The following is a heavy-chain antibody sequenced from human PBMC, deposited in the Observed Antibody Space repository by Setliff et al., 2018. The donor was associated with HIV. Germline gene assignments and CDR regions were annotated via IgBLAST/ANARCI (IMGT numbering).Heavy chain of an antibody. D-gene: IGHD6-19*01. J-gene: IGHJ6*03. Sequence: PSETLSLTCTVSGGSLSSYYWRWIRQPPGKGLERIGIVFYRGGANYNPSLQCRITMSVDKSKNQFSLRLSSVTAADTAVYYCARLGDNSGYYYYYYMDVWGKGTTVTVSS. CDR2: VFYRGGA. V-gene: IGHV4-59*01. CDR3: ARLGDNSGYYYYYYMDV. CDR1: GGSLSSYY.